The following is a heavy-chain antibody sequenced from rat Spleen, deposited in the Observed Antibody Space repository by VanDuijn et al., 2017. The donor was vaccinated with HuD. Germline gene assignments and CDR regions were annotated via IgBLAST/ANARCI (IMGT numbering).Heavy chain of an antibody. CDR3: ARRGYRYNYFDY. D-gene: IGHD1-5*01. CDR1: GFTFSNFG. Sequence: EVQLVESGGGLVQPGRSLKLSCAASGFTFSNFGMHWLRQAPTKGLEWVASISPSGGSPYYRDSVKGRFTISRDNAKTTLYLQMDSLRSADTATYYCARRGYRYNYFDYWGQGVMVTVSS. V-gene: IGHV5-19*01. CDR2: ISPSGGSP. J-gene: IGHJ2*01.